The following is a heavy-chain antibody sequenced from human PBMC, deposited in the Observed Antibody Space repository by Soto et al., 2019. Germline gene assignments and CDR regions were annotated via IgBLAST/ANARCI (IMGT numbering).Heavy chain of an antibody. CDR3: ARDIAFDIDY. CDR2: IYSKAGKM. V-gene: IGHV1-18*01. CDR1: GYTFNDFG. Sequence: QVHLLQSGAEVQKPGASVKVSCKTSGYTFNDFGITWVRQAPGLGLEWLGWIYSKAGKMNFAPKFQNRVIMTTDTPTSTAFMELTSLTFDDSAIYFCARDIAFDIDYWGQGTLVTVS. D-gene: IGHD2-15*01. J-gene: IGHJ4*02.